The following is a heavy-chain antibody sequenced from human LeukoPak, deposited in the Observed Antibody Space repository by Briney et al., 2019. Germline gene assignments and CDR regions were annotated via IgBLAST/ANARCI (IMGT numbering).Heavy chain of an antibody. D-gene: IGHD5-12*01. CDR2: IYYSGST. CDR3: ASTDIVATIGAFDI. J-gene: IGHJ3*02. CDR1: GGSISSYY. V-gene: IGHV4-59*12. Sequence: SETLSLTCTVSGGSISSYYWSWIRQPPGKGLEWIGYIYYSGSTYYNPSLKSRVTISIDTPKNQFSLKLSSVTAADTAVYYCASTDIVATIGAFDIWGQGTMVTVSS.